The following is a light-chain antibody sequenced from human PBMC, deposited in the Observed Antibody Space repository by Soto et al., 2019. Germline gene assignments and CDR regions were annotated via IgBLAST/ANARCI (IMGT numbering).Light chain of an antibody. Sequence: DIQMTQSPSSVSASVGDRVTITCRASQVINNWLAWYQQKPGKAPNLLIYAASTLQTGVPSRFSGSGSGTDFTLTISSLKPEDFATYYCQQANSFPFTFGPGTKVDIK. CDR1: QVINNW. V-gene: IGKV1-12*02. CDR2: AAS. CDR3: QQANSFPFT. J-gene: IGKJ3*01.